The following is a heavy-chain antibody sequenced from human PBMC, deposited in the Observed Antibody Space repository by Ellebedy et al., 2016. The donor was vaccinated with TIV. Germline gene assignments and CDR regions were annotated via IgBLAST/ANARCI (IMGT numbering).Heavy chain of an antibody. V-gene: IGHV3-23*01. CDR3: AKGRGGGSDTSAPRYYFDY. Sequence: PGGSLRLSCAASGFTFSSYAMSWVRQAPGKGLEWVSTISSTGSRTYYAESVEGRFIISRDNSKKTLYLQMNSLRAEDTAVYYCAKGRGGGSDTSAPRYYFDYWGLGTLVTVSS. J-gene: IGHJ4*02. CDR1: GFTFSSYA. CDR2: ISSTGSRT. D-gene: IGHD3-22*01.